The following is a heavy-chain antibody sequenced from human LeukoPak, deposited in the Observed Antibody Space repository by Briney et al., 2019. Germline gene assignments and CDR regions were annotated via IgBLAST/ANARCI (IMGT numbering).Heavy chain of an antibody. D-gene: IGHD2-2*02. J-gene: IGHJ6*03. V-gene: IGHV4-34*01. CDR1: GGSFSGYY. CDR3: ARLPIVVVPAAIRGGDYYYYMDV. CDR2: INHSGST. Sequence: SETLSLTCAVYGGSFSGYYWSWIRQPPGKGLEWIGEINHSGSTNYNPSLKSRVTISVDTSKNQFSLKLSSVAAADTAVYYCARLPIVVVPAAIRGGDYYYYMDVWGKGTTVTVSS.